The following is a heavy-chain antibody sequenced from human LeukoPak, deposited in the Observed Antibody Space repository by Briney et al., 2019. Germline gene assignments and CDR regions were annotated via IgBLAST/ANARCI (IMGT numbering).Heavy chain of an antibody. CDR3: ARGRYYGSGSYKWFDP. D-gene: IGHD3-10*01. J-gene: IGHJ5*02. CDR2: INHSGST. Sequence: SETLSLTCALYGGSFSGYYWSWIRQPPGKGLEWIGEINHSGSTNYNPSLKSRVTISVDTSKNQFSLKLSSVTAADTAVYYCARGRYYGSGSYKWFDPWGQGTLVTVSS. CDR1: GGSFSGYY. V-gene: IGHV4-34*01.